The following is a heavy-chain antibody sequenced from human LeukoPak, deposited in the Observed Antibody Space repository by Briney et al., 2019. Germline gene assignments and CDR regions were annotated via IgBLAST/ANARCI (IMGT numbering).Heavy chain of an antibody. CDR3: ARDSVIVVARDAFDI. J-gene: IGHJ3*02. D-gene: IGHD3-22*01. CDR2: IYHSGST. CDR1: GGSISSSNW. V-gene: IGHV4-4*02. Sequence: SETLSLTCAVSGGSISSSNWWSWVRQPPGKGLEWIGEIYHSGSTNYNPSLKSRVTISVDKSKNQFSLKLSSVTAADTAVYYCARDSVIVVARDAFDIWGQGTMVTVSS.